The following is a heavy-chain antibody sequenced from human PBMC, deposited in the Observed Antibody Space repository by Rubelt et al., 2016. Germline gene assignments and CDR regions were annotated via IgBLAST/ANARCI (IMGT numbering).Heavy chain of an antibody. J-gene: IGHJ5*02. CDR1: GYSFTTYS. V-gene: IGHV1-3*01. CDR2: INAGNGNT. D-gene: IGHD6-19*01. Sequence: QVQLVQSGAEVKKPGASVKVSCKAAGYSFTTYSIHWVRQAPGQRLEWMGWINAGNGNTKYSQKFRGRVTITRDNSASTAYMELSRLRSEDTAIYYRATGYSSGWYVASWGQGTLVTVSS. CDR3: ATGYSSGWYVAS.